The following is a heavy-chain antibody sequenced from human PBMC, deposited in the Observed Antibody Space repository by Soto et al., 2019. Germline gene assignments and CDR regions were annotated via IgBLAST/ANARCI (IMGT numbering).Heavy chain of an antibody. CDR3: ARISYNTLTGSKYFQH. D-gene: IGHD3-9*01. CDR1: GGSISGYY. Sequence: SETLSLTCTVSGGSISGYYWSWIRQPPGQTLEYMGYIHYSGSTNYNPSLKSRLTISVDTSKNQFSLKLNSVTAADTALYYCARISYNTLTGSKYFQHWGQGTLVTVSS. V-gene: IGHV4-59*01. CDR2: IHYSGST. J-gene: IGHJ1*01.